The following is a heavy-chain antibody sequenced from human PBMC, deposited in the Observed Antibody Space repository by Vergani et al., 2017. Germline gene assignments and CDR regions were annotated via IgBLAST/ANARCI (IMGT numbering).Heavy chain of an antibody. Sequence: QAQLVESGGGVVQPGGSLRLSCVGSGFSFENSGMHWVRQAPGKGLEWVGLIRGDGSNQYYRDSVIGRFTISRDNSKNTVYLQINGLRGEDTAIYYCAKSLLGIVAGNGMDVWGQGTTVTVFS. CDR3: AKSLLGIVAGNGMDV. CDR2: IRGDGSNQ. V-gene: IGHV3-30*02. D-gene: IGHD5-12*01. CDR1: GFSFENSG. J-gene: IGHJ6*02.